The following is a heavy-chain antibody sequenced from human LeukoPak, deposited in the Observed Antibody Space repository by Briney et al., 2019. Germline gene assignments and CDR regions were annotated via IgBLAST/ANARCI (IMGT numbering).Heavy chain of an antibody. V-gene: IGHV3-30*01. J-gene: IGHJ3*02. Sequence: GGSLRLSCAASGFTFSSYALHWVRQAPGKGLEWVAVISYDGSNKYYADSVKGRFTISRDNSQNTLYLQMNSLRAEDTAVYYCARGRYYDSPPDAFDIWGQGTMVTVSS. CDR1: GFTFSSYA. CDR2: ISYDGSNK. CDR3: ARGRYYDSPPDAFDI. D-gene: IGHD3-22*01.